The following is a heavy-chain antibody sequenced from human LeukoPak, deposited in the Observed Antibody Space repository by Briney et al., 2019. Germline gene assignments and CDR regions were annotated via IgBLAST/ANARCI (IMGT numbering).Heavy chain of an antibody. CDR3: ATSESQTKFDY. CDR1: GFSFTSYW. Sequence: GESLKISRKGPGFSFTSYWIGWVRPMPGKGLEWMGIIFPGDSDTIYSPSFQGQVTISADKSINTAYLQWSSLKASDTAMYFCATSESQTKFDYWGQGTQVIVSS. CDR2: IFPGDSDT. V-gene: IGHV5-51*01. J-gene: IGHJ4*02. D-gene: IGHD1/OR15-1a*01.